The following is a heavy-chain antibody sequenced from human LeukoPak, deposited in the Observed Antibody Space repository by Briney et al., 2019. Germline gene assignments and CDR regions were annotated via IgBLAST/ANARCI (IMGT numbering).Heavy chain of an antibody. Sequence: GGSLRLSCAASGFTFSDYSMNWVRQAPGKGLEWISYIGIDSGNTNYAESVKGRFTISGDNAKNSLYLQMNSLRVEDTAVYYCARDYKYAFDNWGQGTLVTVSS. D-gene: IGHD5-24*01. CDR2: IGIDSGNT. J-gene: IGHJ4*02. CDR1: GFTFSDYS. CDR3: ARDYKYAFDN. V-gene: IGHV3-48*01.